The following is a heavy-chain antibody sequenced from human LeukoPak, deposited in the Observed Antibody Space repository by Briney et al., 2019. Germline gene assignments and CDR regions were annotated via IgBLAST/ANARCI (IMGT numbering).Heavy chain of an antibody. CDR3: ARLYLDIVVVPAAMMRDFYYYYYMDV. Sequence: SETLSLTCTVSGGSISSSSYSWGWIRQPPGKGLEWIGSIYYSGSTYYNPSLKSRVTISVDTSKNQFSLKLSSVTAADTAVYYCARLYLDIVVVPAAMMRDFYYYYYMDVWGKGTTVTVSS. CDR2: IYYSGST. D-gene: IGHD2-2*03. CDR1: GGSISSSSYS. V-gene: IGHV4-39*07. J-gene: IGHJ6*03.